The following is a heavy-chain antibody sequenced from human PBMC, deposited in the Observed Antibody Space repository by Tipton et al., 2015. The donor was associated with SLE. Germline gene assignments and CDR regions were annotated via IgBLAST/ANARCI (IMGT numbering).Heavy chain of an antibody. V-gene: IGHV4-59*10. CDR1: GGSFSGYY. Sequence: LRLSCAVYGGSFSGYYWSWIRQPAGKGLEWIGRIYTSGSTNYNPSLKSRVTMSVDTSKNQFSLKLSSVTAADTAVYYCARGGGAAGFQHWGQGTLVTVSS. CDR3: ARGGGAAGFQH. J-gene: IGHJ1*01. CDR2: IYTSGST. D-gene: IGHD6-25*01.